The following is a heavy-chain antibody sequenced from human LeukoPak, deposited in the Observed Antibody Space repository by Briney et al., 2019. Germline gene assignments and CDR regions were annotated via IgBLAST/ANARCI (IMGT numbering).Heavy chain of an antibody. CDR2: IKSKTDGGTT. D-gene: IGHD3-22*01. CDR1: GFTFSNAW. J-gene: IGHJ4*02. CDR3: TTDHKYYYDSSGYRYSYYFDY. Sequence: GGSLRLSCAASGFTFSNAWMSWVRQAPGKGLEWVGRIKSKTDGGTTDHAAPVKGRFTISRDDSKNTLYLQMNSLKTEDTAVYYCTTDHKYYYDSSGYRYSYYFDYWGQATLVTVSS. V-gene: IGHV3-15*01.